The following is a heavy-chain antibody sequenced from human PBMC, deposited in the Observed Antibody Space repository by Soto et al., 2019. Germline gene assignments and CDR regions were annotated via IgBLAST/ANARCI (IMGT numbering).Heavy chain of an antibody. V-gene: IGHV3-33*06. CDR3: AKEGPITNWYFDY. J-gene: IGHJ4*02. D-gene: IGHD1-1*01. CDR2: SWYDGSNN. Sequence: QVQLMESGGGVVQPGRSLRLSCAASGFTFSSYGIHWVRQAPGKGLEWVAVSWYDGSNNHFADSVKGRFTISRDNSKNTLYLQMNSLGGEDTAVYYCAKEGPITNWYFDYWGQGTLVTVSS. CDR1: GFTFSSYG.